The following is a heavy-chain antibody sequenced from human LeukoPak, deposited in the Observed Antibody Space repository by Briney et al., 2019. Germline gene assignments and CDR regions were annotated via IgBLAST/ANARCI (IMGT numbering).Heavy chain of an antibody. CDR3: ARDRDNSGWNDF. J-gene: IGHJ4*02. CDR2: IYYGGST. CDR1: GGSISSYY. V-gene: IGHV4-59*01. D-gene: IGHD6-19*01. Sequence: PSETLSLTCTVSGGSISSYYWSWIRQPPGKGLEWIGYIYYGGSTNYNPSLKSRVTISVDTSKNQFSLKLSSVTAADRAVYYCARDRDNSGWNDFWGQGTLVTVSS.